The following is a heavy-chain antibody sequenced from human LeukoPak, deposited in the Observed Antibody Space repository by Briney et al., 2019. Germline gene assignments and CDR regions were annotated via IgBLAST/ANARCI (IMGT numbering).Heavy chain of an antibody. Sequence: SETLSLTCTVSGGSISSGGYYWNWIRQPPGKGLEWIGYIYHSGSTYYNPSLKSRVTISVDRSKNQFSLKLSSVTAADTAVYYCARSGIAAAEPGIFDYWGQGTLVTVSS. CDR3: ARSGIAAAEPGIFDY. CDR1: GGSISSGGYY. V-gene: IGHV4-30-2*01. D-gene: IGHD6-13*01. CDR2: IYHSGST. J-gene: IGHJ4*02.